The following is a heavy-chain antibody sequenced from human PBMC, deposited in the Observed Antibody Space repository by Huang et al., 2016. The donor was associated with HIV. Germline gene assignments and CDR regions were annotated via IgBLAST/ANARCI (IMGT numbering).Heavy chain of an antibody. CDR3: ARALGMNGGFFDY. CDR2: FIPVSGTV. CDR1: GGALGSYT. V-gene: IGHV1-69*13. J-gene: IGHJ4*02. Sequence: QVQVVQSGAEVRKPGYSVKVSCKASGGALGSYTLSWVRQAPGQGLEWVGGFIPVSGTVKYAQKFKGRVTITADDSTNTEYMILSNLRPEDTAVYFCARALGMNGGFFDYWGQGTLVTVSS. D-gene: IGHD2-8*01.